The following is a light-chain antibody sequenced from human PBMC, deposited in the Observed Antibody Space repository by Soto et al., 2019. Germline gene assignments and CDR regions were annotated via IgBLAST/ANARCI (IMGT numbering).Light chain of an antibody. CDR2: RNN. Sequence: QLVLTQPPSASGTPGQKVFISCSGSSSNIGGTNYAYWYQQLPGTAPRLVMYRNNQRPSGVPDRFSGSRSGASGSLTISGLRSEDEADYYCAAWDDSLRGPVFGGGTKLTVL. J-gene: IGLJ3*02. V-gene: IGLV1-47*01. CDR1: SSNIGGTNY. CDR3: AAWDDSLRGPV.